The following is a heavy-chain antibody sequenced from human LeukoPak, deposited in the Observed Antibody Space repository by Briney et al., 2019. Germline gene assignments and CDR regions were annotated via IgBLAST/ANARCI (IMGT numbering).Heavy chain of an antibody. Sequence: SETLSLTCAVYGGSFSGYYWSWIRQPPGKGLEWIGEINHSGSTNYNPSLKSRVTISVDTSKNQFSLKLSSVTAADTAVYYCARDRPVAVAGTPFDYWGQGTLVTVSS. J-gene: IGHJ4*02. CDR1: GGSFSGYY. CDR2: INHSGST. D-gene: IGHD6-19*01. V-gene: IGHV4-34*01. CDR3: ARDRPVAVAGTPFDY.